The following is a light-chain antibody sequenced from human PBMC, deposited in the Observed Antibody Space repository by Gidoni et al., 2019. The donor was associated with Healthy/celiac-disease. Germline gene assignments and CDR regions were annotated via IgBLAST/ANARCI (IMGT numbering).Light chain of an antibody. Sequence: ELVLTPSPATLSLSPWERATLSCRASQSVSSYLAWYQQKPGQAPRLLIYDASNRATGIPARFSGSGSGTDFTLTISRLEPEDFAVYYCQQRSNWPPYTFGQGTKLEIK. J-gene: IGKJ2*01. V-gene: IGKV3-11*01. CDR2: DAS. CDR3: QQRSNWPPYT. CDR1: QSVSSY.